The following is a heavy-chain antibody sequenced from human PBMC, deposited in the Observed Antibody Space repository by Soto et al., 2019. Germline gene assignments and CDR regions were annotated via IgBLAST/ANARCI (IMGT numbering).Heavy chain of an antibody. J-gene: IGHJ5*02. CDR1: GYTFTSYG. D-gene: IGHD3-10*01. V-gene: IGHV1-18*01. CDR3: AIFVGSGSYYNQYNWFDP. Sequence: ASVKVSCKASGYTFTSYGISWVRQAPGQGLEWMGWINVYNGNTKYAQKVQGRVTMTTDTSTSTAYMELRSLISDVTAVYYFAIFVGSGSYYNQYNWFDPWGQGTLVTVSS. CDR2: INVYNGNT.